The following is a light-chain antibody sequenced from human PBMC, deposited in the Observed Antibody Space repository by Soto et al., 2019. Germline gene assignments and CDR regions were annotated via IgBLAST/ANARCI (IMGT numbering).Light chain of an antibody. Sequence: EIVLTQSPGTLSLSPGERATLSCRASQSVSSSYLGWYQQKPGQAPRLLIYGASSRATGIPDRFSGSGSGTDFTLTISRLEPEDFAVYYYQRYGGSSRYTFGQGTKVESK. J-gene: IGKJ2*01. V-gene: IGKV3-20*01. CDR2: GAS. CDR3: QRYGGSSRYT. CDR1: QSVSSSY.